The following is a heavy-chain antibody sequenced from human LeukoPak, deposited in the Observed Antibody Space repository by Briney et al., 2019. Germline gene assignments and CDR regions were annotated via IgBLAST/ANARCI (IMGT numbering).Heavy chain of an antibody. V-gene: IGHV4-59*07. CDR2: IYYSGST. CDR3: ARGGWELDL. D-gene: IGHD1-26*01. CDR1: GGSISSYY. Sequence: PSHTLSLTCTVLGGSISSYYWSWIRQPPGKGLEWIGYIYYSGSTNYNPSLKSRVTISVDTSKNQFSLKLSSVTAADTAVYYCARGGWELDLWGRGTLVTVSS. J-gene: IGHJ2*01.